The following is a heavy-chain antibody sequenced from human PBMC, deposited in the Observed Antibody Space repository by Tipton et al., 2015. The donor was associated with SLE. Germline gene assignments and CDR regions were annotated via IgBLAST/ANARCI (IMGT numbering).Heavy chain of an antibody. CDR1: GYTFTSYD. J-gene: IGHJ4*02. V-gene: IGHV1-8*01. CDR3: ARAASVSSGPPDY. CDR2: MNPNSGNT. Sequence: SCAASGYTFTSYDINWVRQATGQGLEWMGWMNPNSGNTGYAQKFQGRVTMTRNTSISTAYMELSSLRSEDTAVYYCARAASVSSGPPDYWGQGTLVTVSS. D-gene: IGHD3-22*01.